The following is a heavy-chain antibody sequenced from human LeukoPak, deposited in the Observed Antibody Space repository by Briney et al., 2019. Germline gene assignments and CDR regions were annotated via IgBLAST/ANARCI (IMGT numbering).Heavy chain of an antibody. CDR1: GYTFTSYG. V-gene: IGHV1-18*01. D-gene: IGHD3-22*01. J-gene: IGHJ4*02. Sequence: ASVKVSCKASGYTFTSYGISWARQAPGQGLEWMGWISDYNGNTNYAQKLQGRVTMTTDTSTSTAYMELRSLRSDDTAVYYCARDTKTYYYDSSGYYAIDYWGQGTLVTVSS. CDR2: ISDYNGNT. CDR3: ARDTKTYYYDSSGYYAIDY.